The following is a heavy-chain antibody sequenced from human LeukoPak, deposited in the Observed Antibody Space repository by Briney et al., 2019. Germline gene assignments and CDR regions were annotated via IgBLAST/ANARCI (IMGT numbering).Heavy chain of an antibody. CDR3: ARRRYYDSTGYLD. D-gene: IGHD3-22*01. Sequence: PSETLSLTCSLSGDYISSSSYYWGWIRQPPGKGLEWIGEIYYSGSTYYNASLKSRVSISIDTSNNHFSLRLSSLTAADMALYYCARRRYYDSTGYLDWGRGTLVTVSS. J-gene: IGHJ1*01. V-gene: IGHV4-39*02. CDR2: IYYSGST. CDR1: GDYISSSSYY.